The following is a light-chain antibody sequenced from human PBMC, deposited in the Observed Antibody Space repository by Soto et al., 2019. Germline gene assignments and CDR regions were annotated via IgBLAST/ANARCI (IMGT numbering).Light chain of an antibody. Sequence: IVLTQSPGTLSLSAGERTTLSCRAGQSFSRDLAWYQQKPGQGPRLLTYGATSRATGTPDRFSGSGSGTDFTLTISRPEPEDFAVYYGQQYGSSPAWTFGQGTKVDI. V-gene: IGKV3-20*01. J-gene: IGKJ1*01. CDR2: GAT. CDR3: QQYGSSPAWT. CDR1: QSFSRD.